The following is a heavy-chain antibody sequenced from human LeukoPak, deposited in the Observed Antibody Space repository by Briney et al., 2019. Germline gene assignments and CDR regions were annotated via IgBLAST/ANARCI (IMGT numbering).Heavy chain of an antibody. D-gene: IGHD3-10*01. J-gene: IGHJ4*02. CDR1: GFTVSSNY. CDR2: IYSGGST. Sequence: GGSLRLSCAASGFTVSSNYMSWVRQAPGKGLEWVSVIYSGGSTYYADSVKGRFTISRDNSKNTLYLQMNSLRAEDTAVYYCARVRTSFGETDYWGQGTLVTVTS. CDR3: ARVRTSFGETDY. V-gene: IGHV3-66*01.